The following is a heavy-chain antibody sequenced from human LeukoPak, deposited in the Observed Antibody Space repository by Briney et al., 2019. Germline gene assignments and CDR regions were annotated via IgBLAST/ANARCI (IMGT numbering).Heavy chain of an antibody. J-gene: IGHJ4*02. V-gene: IGHV3-48*04. CDR1: GFTFSSYS. Sequence: GGSLRLSCAASGFTFSSYSMNWVRQAPGKGLEWVSYISSSSSTIYYADSVKGRFTISRDNAKNSLYLQMNSLRAEDTAVYYCAKDRGYYDSSGSEVYYFDYWGQGTLVTVSS. CDR2: ISSSSSTI. CDR3: AKDRGYYDSSGSEVYYFDY. D-gene: IGHD3-22*01.